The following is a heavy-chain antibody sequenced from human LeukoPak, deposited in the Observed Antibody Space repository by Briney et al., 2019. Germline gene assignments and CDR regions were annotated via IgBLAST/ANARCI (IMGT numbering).Heavy chain of an antibody. D-gene: IGHD6-19*01. J-gene: IGHJ5*02. CDR3: AQSVAGTENWFDP. Sequence: SVKVSCKASGGTFSSYAISWVRQAPGQGLEWMGGIIPIFGTANYAQKFQGRVTITADESTSTAYMELSSLSSEDTAVYYCAQSVAGTENWFDPWGQGTLVTVSS. CDR2: IIPIFGTA. V-gene: IGHV1-69*01. CDR1: GGTFSSYA.